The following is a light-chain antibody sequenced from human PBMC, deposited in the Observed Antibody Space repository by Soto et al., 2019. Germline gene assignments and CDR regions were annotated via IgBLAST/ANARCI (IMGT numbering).Light chain of an antibody. CDR3: SSYTSSSTLGV. CDR1: SSDVGGYNY. Sequence: QSALTQPASVSGSPGQSITISCTGTSSDVGGYNYVSWYQQHPGKAPKLMIYDVSNRPSGVSNRFSGSNSGNTASLTISGHPAEDDDDYYCSSYTSSSTLGVFGGGTKLTVL. J-gene: IGLJ2*01. V-gene: IGLV2-14*01. CDR2: DVS.